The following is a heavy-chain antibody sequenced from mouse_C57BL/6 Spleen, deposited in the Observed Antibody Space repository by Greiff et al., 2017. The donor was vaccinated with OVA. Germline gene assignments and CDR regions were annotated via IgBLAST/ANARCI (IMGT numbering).Heavy chain of an antibody. CDR2: ISSGGDYI. CDR3: TKVDGYYAMDY. J-gene: IGHJ4*01. D-gene: IGHD2-3*01. V-gene: IGHV5-9-1*02. CDR1: GFTFSSYA. Sequence: EVKLMESGEGLVKPGGSLKLSCAASGFTFSSYAMSWVRQTPEQRLEWVAYISSGGDYIYYADPVKGRFTISRDNARNTLYLQMSSLKSEDTAMYYCTKVDGYYAMDYWGQGTSVTVSS.